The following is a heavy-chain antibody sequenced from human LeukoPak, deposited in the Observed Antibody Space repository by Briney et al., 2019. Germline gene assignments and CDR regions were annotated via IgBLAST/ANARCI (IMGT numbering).Heavy chain of an antibody. CDR1: GFTVSSNY. V-gene: IGHV3-66*01. CDR3: AREFTSKTPMATIEGPLDY. D-gene: IGHD5-24*01. J-gene: IGHJ4*02. Sequence: GGSLRLSCAASGFTVSSNYMSWVRQAPGKGLEWVSVIYSGGSTYYADSVKGRFTISRDNSKNTLYLQMNSLRAEDTAVYYCAREFTSKTPMATIEGPLDYWGQGTLVTVSS. CDR2: IYSGGST.